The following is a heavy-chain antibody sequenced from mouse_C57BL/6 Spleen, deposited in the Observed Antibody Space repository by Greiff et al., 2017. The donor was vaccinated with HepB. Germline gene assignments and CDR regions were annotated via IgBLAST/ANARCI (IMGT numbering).Heavy chain of an antibody. CDR1: GYTFTSYW. Sequence: VQLQQPGAELVKPGASVKVSCKASGYTFTSYWMHWVKQRPGQGLEWIGRIHPSDSDTNYNQKFKGKATLTVDTSSSTAYMQLSSLTSEDSAVYYCASDSSGHGGFAYWGQGTLVTVSA. J-gene: IGHJ3*01. D-gene: IGHD3-2*02. V-gene: IGHV1-74*01. CDR3: ASDSSGHGGFAY. CDR2: IHPSDSDT.